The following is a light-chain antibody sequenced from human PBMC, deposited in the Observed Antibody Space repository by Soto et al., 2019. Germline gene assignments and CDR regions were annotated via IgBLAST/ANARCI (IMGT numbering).Light chain of an antibody. CDR2: DVS. Sequence: DIQITQSPSSLSVSGVYRVTIKCQASHDITNFLNWYQQKPGKAPKLLIYDVSKLETGVPSRFSGSGSGTDFTLTISSLQPEDIATYFCQQYDDLPITFGQGTRLEIK. CDR1: HDITNF. J-gene: IGKJ5*01. CDR3: QQYDDLPIT. V-gene: IGKV1-33*01.